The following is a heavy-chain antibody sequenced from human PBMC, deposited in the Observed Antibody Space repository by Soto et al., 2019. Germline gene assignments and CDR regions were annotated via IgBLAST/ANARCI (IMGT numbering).Heavy chain of an antibody. D-gene: IGHD1-26*01. Sequence: QVQLVESGGGVVQPGRSLRLSCAASGFTFSSYGMHWVRQAPGEGLEWVAVIWYDGSNKYYADSVKGRFTISRDNSKNTLYLQMNSLRAEDTAVYYCARSAVGANDFDYWGQGTLVTVSS. CDR3: ARSAVGANDFDY. CDR1: GFTFSSYG. CDR2: IWYDGSNK. V-gene: IGHV3-33*01. J-gene: IGHJ4*02.